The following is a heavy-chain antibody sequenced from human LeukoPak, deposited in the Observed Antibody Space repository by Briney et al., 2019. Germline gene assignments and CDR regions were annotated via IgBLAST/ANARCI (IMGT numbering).Heavy chain of an antibody. CDR1: GGTFSNYA. J-gene: IGHJ4*02. CDR2: IIPVLGIA. D-gene: IGHD2-15*01. CDR3: ARDKLGYCSGGSCYFDL. Sequence: SVKVPCKASGGTFSNYALSWVRQAPGQGLEWMGRIIPVLGIAKFAQKFQGRFTIIADKSTGTADMELSSLRSEDTAVYYCARDKLGYCSGGSCYFDLWGQGTLVTVSS. V-gene: IGHV1-69*04.